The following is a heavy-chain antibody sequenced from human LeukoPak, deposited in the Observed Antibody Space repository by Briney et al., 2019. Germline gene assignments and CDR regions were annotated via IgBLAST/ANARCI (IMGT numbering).Heavy chain of an antibody. Sequence: SETLSLTCTVSGYSISSGYYWGWIRQPAGKGLEWIGRIYTSGSTNYNPSLKSRVTISVDTSKNQFSLKLSSVTAADTAVYYCARADYYYYYMDVWGKGTTVTISS. V-gene: IGHV4-61*02. CDR1: GYSISSGYY. J-gene: IGHJ6*03. CDR2: IYTSGST. CDR3: ARADYYYYYMDV.